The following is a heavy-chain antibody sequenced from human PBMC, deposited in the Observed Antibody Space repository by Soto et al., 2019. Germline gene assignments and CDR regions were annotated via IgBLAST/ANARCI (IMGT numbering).Heavy chain of an antibody. CDR3: AXDPDYYDSSGYGDYYFDY. CDR1: GYTFTSYA. Sequence: GASVKVSCKASGYTFTSYAMHWVRQAPGQRLEWMGWINAGNGNTKYSQKFQGRVTITRDTSASTAYVELSSLRSEDTAVYYCAXDPDYYDSSGYGDYYFDYWGQGTLVTAPQ. CDR2: INAGNGNT. J-gene: IGHJ4*02. D-gene: IGHD3-22*01. V-gene: IGHV1-3*01.